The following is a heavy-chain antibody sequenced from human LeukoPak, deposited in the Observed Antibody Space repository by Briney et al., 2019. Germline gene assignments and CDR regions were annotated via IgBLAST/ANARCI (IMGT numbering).Heavy chain of an antibody. D-gene: IGHD1-14*01. V-gene: IGHV4-34*01. CDR2: INHSGST. Sequence: PSETLSLTCAVYGGSFSGYYWSWIRQPPGKGLEWIGEINHSGSTNYNPSLKSRVTISVDTSKNQFSLKLSSVTAADTAVYYCARDHIINWFDPWGQGTLVTVSS. CDR3: ARDHIINWFDP. CDR1: GGSFSGYY. J-gene: IGHJ5*02.